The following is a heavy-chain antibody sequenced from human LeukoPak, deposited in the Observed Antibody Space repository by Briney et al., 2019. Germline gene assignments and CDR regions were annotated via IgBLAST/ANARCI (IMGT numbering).Heavy chain of an antibody. CDR1: GGTSNSHA. Sequence: SVKVSCKASGGTSNSHAISWVRQAPGQGLEWMGRIIPNLGTTNRAQNFQDRVALTADKSTNTAYMELTSLTSDDTAVYYCATTNDGGGYQWGDFFDFWGQGTLVTVSS. CDR2: IIPNLGTT. CDR3: ATTNDGGGYQWGDFFDF. V-gene: IGHV1-69*04. D-gene: IGHD3-22*01. J-gene: IGHJ4*02.